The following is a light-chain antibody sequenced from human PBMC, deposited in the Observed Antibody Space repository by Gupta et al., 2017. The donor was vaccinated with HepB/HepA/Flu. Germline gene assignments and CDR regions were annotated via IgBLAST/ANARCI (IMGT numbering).Light chain of an antibody. J-gene: IGLJ3*02. CDR2: DVS. Sequence: QSALTQPASVSGSPGQSITISCTGTSSDVGGYKYVSWYQHHPGKAPKLVMYDVSSRPSGVSNRFSGSKSGNTASLTISGLQSEDEADYYCSSYTNSDTQVFGGGTKLTVL. CDR1: SSDVGGYKY. V-gene: IGLV2-14*03. CDR3: SSYTNSDTQV.